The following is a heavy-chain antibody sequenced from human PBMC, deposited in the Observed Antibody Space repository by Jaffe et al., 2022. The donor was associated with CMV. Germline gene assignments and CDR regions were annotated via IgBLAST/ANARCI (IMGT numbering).Heavy chain of an antibody. CDR2: IIVLLGVT. CDR1: GGTFNNYA. D-gene: IGHD2-2*01. CDR3: AKDEDDCAGISCHWKSGYYFHY. V-gene: IGHV1-69*09. Sequence: QVQLVQSGAEVKEPGSSVKVSCKASGGTFNNYAISWVRQAPGQGPEWMGRIIVLLGVTNYPEKFKGRVTITADKSTSTVHMDLRSLTSDDTAVYYCAKDEDDCAGISCHWKSGYYFHYWGQGTLVTVSS. J-gene: IGHJ4*02.